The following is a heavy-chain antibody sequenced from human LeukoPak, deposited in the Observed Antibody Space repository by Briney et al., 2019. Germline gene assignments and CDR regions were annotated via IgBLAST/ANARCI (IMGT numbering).Heavy chain of an antibody. CDR2: IIPIFGTA. D-gene: IGHD6-6*01. V-gene: IGHV1-69*05. Sequence: GASVKVPCKASGGTFSSYAISWVRQAPGQGLEWMGGIIPIFGTANYAQKFQGRVTITTDESTSTAHMELSSLRSEDTAVYYCAIQSIAASNFDYWGQGTLVTVSS. CDR1: GGTFSSYA. CDR3: AIQSIAASNFDY. J-gene: IGHJ4*02.